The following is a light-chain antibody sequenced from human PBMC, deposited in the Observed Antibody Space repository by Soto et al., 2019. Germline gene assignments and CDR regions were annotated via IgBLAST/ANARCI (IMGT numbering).Light chain of an antibody. J-gene: IGLJ2*01. CDR2: EVS. CDR1: SSDVGSYNR. CDR3: SSYTNSATSYVV. V-gene: IGLV2-18*02. Sequence: QSVLTQPPSVSGSPGQSVTISCTGTSSDVGSYNRVSWYQQPPGTAPKLMIYEVSNRPSGVPDRFSGSKSGNTASLTISGLQAEDEADYYCSSYTNSATSYVVFGGGTKVTVL.